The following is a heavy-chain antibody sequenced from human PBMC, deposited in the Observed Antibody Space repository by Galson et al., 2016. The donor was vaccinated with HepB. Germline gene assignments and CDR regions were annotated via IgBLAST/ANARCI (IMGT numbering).Heavy chain of an antibody. Sequence: GSISSHDYYWNWIRQHPGKGLEWIGYIYYSGSTYYNPSLGGRVTMSVDTSKNQFSLKLSSVTAADTAVYYCARDSGNCSSTSCFENWFDPWGQGTLVTVSS. D-gene: IGHD2-2*01. CDR3: ARDSGNCSSTSCFENWFDP. J-gene: IGHJ5*02. CDR2: IYYSGST. V-gene: IGHV4-31*02. CDR1: GSISSHDYY.